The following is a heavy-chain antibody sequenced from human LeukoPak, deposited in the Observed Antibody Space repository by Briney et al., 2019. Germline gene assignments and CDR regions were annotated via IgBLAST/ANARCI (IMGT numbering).Heavy chain of an antibody. V-gene: IGHV3-21*01. CDR3: ARDRFVNGGSYYFDY. CDR1: GFTFSSYS. J-gene: IGHJ4*02. D-gene: IGHD1-26*01. CDR2: ISSSSYI. Sequence: GGSLRLSCAASGFTFSSYSMNWVRQAPGKGLEWVSSISSSSYIYYADSVEGRFTISRDNAKNSLYLQMNSLRAEDTAVYYCARDRFVNGGSYYFDYWGQGTLVTVSS.